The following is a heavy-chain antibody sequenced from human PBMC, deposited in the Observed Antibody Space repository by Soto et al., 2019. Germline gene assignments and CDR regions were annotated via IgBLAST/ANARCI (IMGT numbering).Heavy chain of an antibody. V-gene: IGHV3-15*01. CDR2: IKSKTDGGTT. CDR3: TTVTTGAADYYYGMDV. Sequence: GGSLRLSCAASGFTFSNAWMSLVRQAPGKGLEWVGRIKSKTDGGTTDYAAPVKGRFTISRDDSKNTLYLQMNSLKTEDTAVYYCTTVTTGAADYYYGMDVWGQGTTVTVS. CDR1: GFTFSNAW. D-gene: IGHD1-26*01. J-gene: IGHJ6*02.